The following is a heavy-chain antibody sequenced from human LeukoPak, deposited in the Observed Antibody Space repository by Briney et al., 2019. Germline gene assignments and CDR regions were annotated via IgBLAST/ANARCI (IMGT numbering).Heavy chain of an antibody. CDR1: GFTFSSYG. V-gene: IGHV3-23*01. CDR2: ISGSDVST. Sequence: GGSLRLSCAASGFTFSSYGISWVRQAPGKGLEWVSAISGSDVSTYYADSMKGRFTISRDNSKNTLYLQMNSLRAEDTAVYYCAKYSHDSSGSYDYWGQGTLVTVSS. D-gene: IGHD3-22*01. J-gene: IGHJ4*02. CDR3: AKYSHDSSGSYDY.